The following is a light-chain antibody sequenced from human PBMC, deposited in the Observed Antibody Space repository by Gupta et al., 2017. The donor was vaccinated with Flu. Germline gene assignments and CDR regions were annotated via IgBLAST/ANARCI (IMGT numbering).Light chain of an antibody. J-gene: IGKJ1*01. CDR2: LGS. CDR1: QSLLYANGYNY. Sequence: DTVMTQSPLSLSVTPGEPASISCRSSQSLLYANGYNYLDWYLQKPGQSPQLLIYLGSNRASGVPDRFSGSGPGTTFTLKISRVEAEDVGVYYCMQALHTPPTFGQGTKVEVK. V-gene: IGKV2-28*01. CDR3: MQALHTPPT.